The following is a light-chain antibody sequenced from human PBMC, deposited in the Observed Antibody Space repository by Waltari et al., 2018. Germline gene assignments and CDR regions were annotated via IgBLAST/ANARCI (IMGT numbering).Light chain of an antibody. Sequence: QSVLTQPHSASGTPGQRVTISCSGSSSNIGSNYVNWYQQLPGTAPKLLIYSSNQRPSGGPHRFSGSKSGTAASLAISGLQSEDEADYYCTGWDDSLNGVVFGGGTKLTVL. CDR1: SSNIGSNY. J-gene: IGLJ2*01. V-gene: IGLV1-44*01. CDR3: TGWDDSLNGVV. CDR2: SSN.